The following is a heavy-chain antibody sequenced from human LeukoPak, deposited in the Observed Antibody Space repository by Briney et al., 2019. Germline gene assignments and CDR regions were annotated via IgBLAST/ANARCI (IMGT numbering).Heavy chain of an antibody. D-gene: IGHD3-10*01. J-gene: IGHJ5*02. CDR3: ASSSGYYDSGSYYVPGWFDP. Sequence: SVTVSCKASGYTFTSYYMHWVRQAPGQGLEWMGGIIPIFGTANYAQKFQGRVTITADESTSTAYMELSSLRSEDTAVYYCASSSGYYDSGSYYVPGWFDPWGQGTLVTVSS. V-gene: IGHV1-69*13. CDR1: GYTFTSYY. CDR2: IIPIFGTA.